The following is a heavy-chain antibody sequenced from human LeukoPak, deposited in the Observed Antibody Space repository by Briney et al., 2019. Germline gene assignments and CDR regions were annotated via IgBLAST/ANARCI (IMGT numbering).Heavy chain of an antibody. V-gene: IGHV4-61*02. CDR1: GGSISSGGYY. CDR2: IYTSGST. J-gene: IGHJ4*02. CDR3: ARGVGS. Sequence: SETLSLTCTVSGGSISSGGYYWSWIRQPAGKGLEWIGRIYTSGSTNYNPSLKSRVTISVDTSKNQFSLKLSSVTAADTAVYYCARGVGSWGPGTLVTVS.